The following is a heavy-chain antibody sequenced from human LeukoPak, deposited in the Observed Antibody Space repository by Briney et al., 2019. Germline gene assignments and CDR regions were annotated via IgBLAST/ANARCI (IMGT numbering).Heavy chain of an antibody. CDR3: ARVTSEGAYDSSGYYYYYYYMDV. CDR2: INWNGGST. D-gene: IGHD3-22*01. CDR1: GFTFDDYG. V-gene: IGHV3-20*04. Sequence: GGSLRLSCAASGFTFDDYGMSWVRQAPGKGLEWVSGINWNGGSTGYADSVKGRFTISRDNAKNSLYLQMNSLRAEDTALYYCARVTSEGAYDSSGYYYYYYYMDVWAKGPRSPSP. J-gene: IGHJ6*03.